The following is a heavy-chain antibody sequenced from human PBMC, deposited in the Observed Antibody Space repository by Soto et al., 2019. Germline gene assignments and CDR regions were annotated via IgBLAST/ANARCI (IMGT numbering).Heavy chain of an antibody. CDR3: ARFSSSSIYYYYYYGMDV. Sequence: PGGSMRLSCAASGFTFSSYWMSRVRQAPGKGLEWVANIRQDGSEKYYVDSVKGRFTISRDNAKNSLYLQMNSLRAEDTAVYYCARFSSSSIYYYYYYGMDVWGQGTTVTVSS. V-gene: IGHV3-7*03. CDR1: GFTFSSYW. CDR2: IRQDGSEK. J-gene: IGHJ6*02. D-gene: IGHD6-6*01.